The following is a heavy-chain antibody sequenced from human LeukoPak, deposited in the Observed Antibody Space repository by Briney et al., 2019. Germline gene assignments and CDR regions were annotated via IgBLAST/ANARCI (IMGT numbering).Heavy chain of an antibody. CDR2: IWYDGSNK. Sequence: PGRSLRLSCAASGFTFSSYGMHWVRQAPGKGLEWVAVIWYDGSNKYYADSVKGRFTISRDNSKNTLYLQMNSLRAEDTAVYYCASIPGYGGNPRVYYYYMDVWGKGTTVTVSS. CDR1: GFTFSSYG. D-gene: IGHD4-23*01. CDR3: ASIPGYGGNPRVYYYYMDV. J-gene: IGHJ6*03. V-gene: IGHV3-33*01.